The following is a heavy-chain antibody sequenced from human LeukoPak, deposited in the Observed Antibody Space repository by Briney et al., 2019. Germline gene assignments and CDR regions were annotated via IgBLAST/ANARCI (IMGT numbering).Heavy chain of an antibody. V-gene: IGHV4-34*01. CDR2: INHSGSA. CDR1: GGSFSGYY. Sequence: NPSETLSLTCAVYGGSFSGYYWSWIRKPPGKGLEWIGEINHSGSANYNPSLKSRVTISVDTSKNQFSLKLSSVTAADTAVYYCAGSFYYYYGMDVWGQGTTVTVSS. CDR3: AGSFYYYYGMDV. D-gene: IGHD2-15*01. J-gene: IGHJ6*02.